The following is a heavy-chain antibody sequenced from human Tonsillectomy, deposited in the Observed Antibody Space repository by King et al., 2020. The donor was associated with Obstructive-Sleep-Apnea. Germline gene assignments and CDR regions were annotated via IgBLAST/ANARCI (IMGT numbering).Heavy chain of an antibody. V-gene: IGHV3-73*02. Sequence: DGQLVQSGGGLVQPGGSLKLSCAASGFTFSGSAMHWVRQASGKGLEWVGRIRSKANSYATAYAASVKGRFTISRDDSKNTAYLQMNSLKTEDTAVYYCTSSSSSWSNYYYYGMDVWGQGTTVTVSS. J-gene: IGHJ6*02. CDR1: GFTFSGSA. D-gene: IGHD6-13*01. CDR2: IRSKANSYAT. CDR3: TSSSSSWSNYYYYGMDV.